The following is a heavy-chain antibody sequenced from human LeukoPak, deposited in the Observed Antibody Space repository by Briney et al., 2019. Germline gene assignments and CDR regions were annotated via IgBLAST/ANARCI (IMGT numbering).Heavy chain of an antibody. Sequence: GGSLRLSCAASGFTIDGYTLSWVRQAPGKGLEWVASITSGSNFVDYDDSVKGRCTISRDNAQNSLYVQMNGLRAEDTAVYYCATQPELPGWFDSWGQGTLVTVSS. D-gene: IGHD1-14*01. CDR1: GFTIDGYT. CDR2: ITSGSNFV. J-gene: IGHJ5*01. CDR3: ATQPELPGWFDS. V-gene: IGHV3-21*01.